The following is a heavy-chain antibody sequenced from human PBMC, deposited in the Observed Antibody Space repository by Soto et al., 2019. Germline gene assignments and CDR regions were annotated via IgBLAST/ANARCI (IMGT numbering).Heavy chain of an antibody. J-gene: IGHJ4*02. CDR2: SRDKPQGYST. CDR1: GFTLSDHY. D-gene: IGHD3-22*01. CDR3: VRATYFSDSSGYTHCLDY. V-gene: IGHV3-72*01. Sequence: GRSLRLSFAVSGFTLSDHYIDWVRQPPGKXREWVGRSRDKPQGYSTAYAASVKGRFTTSRAESKNSAYLQMNSLKTEDTAVYDCVRATYFSDSSGYTHCLDYWGQGTLVTASS.